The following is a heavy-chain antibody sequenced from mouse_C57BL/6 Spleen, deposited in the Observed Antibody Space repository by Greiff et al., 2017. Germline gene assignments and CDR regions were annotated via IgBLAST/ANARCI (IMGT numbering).Heavy chain of an antibody. CDR1: GFTFSDYG. V-gene: IGHV5-17*01. J-gene: IGHJ4*01. CDR3: ARPRYYGSSYLLAMDY. Sequence: EVMLVESGGGLVKPGGSLKLSCAASGFTFSDYGMHWVRQAPEKGLEWVAYISSGSSTIYYADTVKGRFTISRDNAKNTLFLQMTSLRSEDTAMYYCARPRYYGSSYLLAMDYWGQGTSVTVSS. CDR2: ISSGSSTI. D-gene: IGHD1-1*01.